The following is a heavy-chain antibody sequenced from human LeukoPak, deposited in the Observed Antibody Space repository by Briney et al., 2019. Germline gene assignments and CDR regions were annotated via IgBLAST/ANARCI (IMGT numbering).Heavy chain of an antibody. D-gene: IGHD2-2*01. CDR3: ARAGPAALTLIYYYYMDV. CDR2: IYHSWRT. V-gene: IGHV4-38-2*01. CDR1: GYSISSGYY. Sequence: SSETLSLTCAVSGYSISSGYYWGWIRQPPGKGLEWIGRIYHSWRTYYNPRLRRRVTIPVHTPKNQFSLKLSSVTAADTAVYYCARAGPAALTLIYYYYMDVWGKGTTVTVSS. J-gene: IGHJ6*03.